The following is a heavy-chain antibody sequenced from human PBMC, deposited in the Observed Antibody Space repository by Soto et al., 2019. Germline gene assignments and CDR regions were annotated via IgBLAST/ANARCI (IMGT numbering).Heavy chain of an antibody. CDR2: TYYRSKWYN. CDR3: ARENAQWLAHYYYYGMDV. J-gene: IGHJ6*02. V-gene: IGHV6-1*01. D-gene: IGHD6-19*01. Sequence: SQTLSLTCAISGDSVSSNSAAWNWIRQSPSRGLEWLGRTYYRSKWYNDYAVSVKSRITINPDTSKNQLSLQLNSVTPEDTAVYYCARENAQWLAHYYYYGMDVWGQGTTVTVSS. CDR1: GDSVSSNSAA.